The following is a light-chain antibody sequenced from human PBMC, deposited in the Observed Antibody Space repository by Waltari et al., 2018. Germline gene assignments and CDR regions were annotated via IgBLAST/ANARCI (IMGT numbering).Light chain of an antibody. Sequence: DIQMTQSPSSLSASVGDRVTITCQASHDIRKYLNWYQQKPGKAPKLLIYDASNLQAGVPSRFSGSASGTHFTFTISNLQPGDTATYFYQQYDNLPYTFGQGTKLEI. CDR2: DAS. J-gene: IGKJ2*01. CDR3: QQYDNLPYT. V-gene: IGKV1-33*01. CDR1: HDIRKY.